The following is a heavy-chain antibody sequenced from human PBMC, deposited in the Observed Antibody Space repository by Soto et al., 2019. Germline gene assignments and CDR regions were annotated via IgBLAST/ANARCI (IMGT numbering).Heavy chain of an antibody. Sequence: SGPTLVNPTQTLTLTCTFSGFSLSTSGVGVDWIRQPPGKAPEWLALIYWDDDKHYSPSLKSRLTITKDTSKNQVVLTMTNMDPVDTATYYCVHRRYYDILTGYAVFDCWGQGTLVTVS. CDR3: VHRRYYDILTGYAVFDC. CDR1: GFSLSTSGVG. CDR2: IYWDDDK. J-gene: IGHJ4*02. V-gene: IGHV2-5*02. D-gene: IGHD3-9*01.